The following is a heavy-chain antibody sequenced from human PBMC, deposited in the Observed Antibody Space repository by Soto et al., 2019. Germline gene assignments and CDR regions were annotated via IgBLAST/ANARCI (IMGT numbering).Heavy chain of an antibody. CDR3: AKCSDYGDYFGWFDP. CDR1: GFTFSSYA. V-gene: IGHV3-23*01. Sequence: EVQLLESGGGLVQPGGSLRLSCAASGFTFSSYAMSWVRQAPGKGLEGVSAISGSGGSTYYADSVKGRFTISRDNSKNTLYLQMNSLRAEDTAVYYCAKCSDYGDYFGWFDPWGQGTLVTVSS. CDR2: ISGSGGST. D-gene: IGHD4-17*01. J-gene: IGHJ5*02.